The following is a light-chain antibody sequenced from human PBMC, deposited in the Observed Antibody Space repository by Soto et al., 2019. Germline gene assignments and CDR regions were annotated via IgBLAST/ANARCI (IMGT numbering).Light chain of an antibody. V-gene: IGKV3-15*01. CDR1: QSVSSN. CDR2: GAS. J-gene: IGKJ1*01. Sequence: IVMTQSPATLSVTPGERATLFCRASQSVSSNLAWYQQKPGQAPRLLIYGASTRATGIPARFSGSGSGTEFTLTIRSLQPDHFATYYCQQYNSYSFGQGTKVDIK. CDR3: QQYNSYS.